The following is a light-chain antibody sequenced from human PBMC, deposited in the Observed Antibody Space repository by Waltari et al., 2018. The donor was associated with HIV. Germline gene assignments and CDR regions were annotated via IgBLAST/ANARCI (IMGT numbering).Light chain of an antibody. CDR1: NPNIGAGHN. V-gene: IGLV1-40*01. Sequence: QSVLRQPPSVSGAPGQRVTISCTGSNPNIGAGHNVHWYKQLPATAPKILIYDNTNRPSGVPDRFSGSKSGTSTSLAIAGLQADDEADYYCQSYDSSLSGVVFGGGTRLTVL. CDR2: DNT. J-gene: IGLJ2*01. CDR3: QSYDSSLSGVV.